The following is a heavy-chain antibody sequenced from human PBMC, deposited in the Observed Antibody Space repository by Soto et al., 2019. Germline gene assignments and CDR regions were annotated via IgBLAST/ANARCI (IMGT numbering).Heavy chain of an antibody. CDR2: LSYDGNYK. CDR3: ARDDDVTAVGLDY. J-gene: IGHJ4*02. Sequence: QVQLVESGGGVVQPGRSLRLSCAASGFTFRSYAMHWVRQAPGKGLEWVAVLSYDGNYKYYADSVRGRFTISRDNSKNTLFLQMNSLRAEDTAVSYCARDDDVTAVGLDYWGQGTLVTVSS. D-gene: IGHD1-20*01. CDR1: GFTFRSYA. V-gene: IGHV3-30-3*01.